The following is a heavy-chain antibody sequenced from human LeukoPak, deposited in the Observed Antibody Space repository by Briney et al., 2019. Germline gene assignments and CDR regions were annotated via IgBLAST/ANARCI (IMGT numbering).Heavy chain of an antibody. Sequence: GASVKVSCKASGYTFTGYYMHWVRQAPGQGLEWMGWINPNSGGTNYAQKFQGRVTMTRDTSISTAYMELSRLRSDDTAVYYCARGDIVVVPAAHVFDYWGQGTLVTVSS. J-gene: IGHJ4*02. CDR3: ARGDIVVVPAAHVFDY. CDR1: GYTFTGYY. D-gene: IGHD2-2*01. V-gene: IGHV1-2*02. CDR2: INPNSGGT.